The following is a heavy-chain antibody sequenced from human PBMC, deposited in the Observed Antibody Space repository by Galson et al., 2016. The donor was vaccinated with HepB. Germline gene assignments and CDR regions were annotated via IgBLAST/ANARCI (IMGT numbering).Heavy chain of an antibody. Sequence: SLRLSCAASGFTFDDYAMLWVRQAPGKGLEWVSGISWKRGIVGYADSVKGRFTISRDNAKSSLYLQMNSLRPEDTALYYCAKGGISMVQGLTDYWGQGTLVTVSS. CDR3: AKGGISMVQGLTDY. CDR1: GFTFDDYA. J-gene: IGHJ4*02. D-gene: IGHD3-10*01. CDR2: ISWKRGIV. V-gene: IGHV3-9*01.